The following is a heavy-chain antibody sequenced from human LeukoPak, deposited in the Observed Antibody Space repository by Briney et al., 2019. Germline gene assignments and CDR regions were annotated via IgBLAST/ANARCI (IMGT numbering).Heavy chain of an antibody. J-gene: IGHJ3*02. CDR2: ISGSGGLT. Sequence: GGSLRLSCAASGFPFNSYVMTWVRQAPGKGLEWVSVISGSGGLTYHADSVKGRFTVSRDNSKNTLYLQMNSLRAEDTAVYSCAKGYYDYIWGSYRSDVFDIWGQGTMVTVSS. CDR3: AKGYYDYIWGSYRSDVFDI. CDR1: GFPFNSYV. V-gene: IGHV3-23*01. D-gene: IGHD3-16*02.